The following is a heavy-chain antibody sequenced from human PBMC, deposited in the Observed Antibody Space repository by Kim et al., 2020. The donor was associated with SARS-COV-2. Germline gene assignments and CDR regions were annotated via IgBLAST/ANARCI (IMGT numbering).Heavy chain of an antibody. J-gene: IGHJ4*02. D-gene: IGHD3-22*01. CDR1: GYTFTSYG. V-gene: IGHV1-18*01. CDR3: ARERGRDYYDSSGYFYFDY. CDR2: ISAYNGNT. Sequence: ASVKVSCKASGYTFTSYGISWVRQAPGQGLEWMGWISAYNGNTNYAQKLQGRVTMTTDTSTSTAYMELRSLRSDDTAVYYCARERGRDYYDSSGYFYFDYWGQGTLVTVSS.